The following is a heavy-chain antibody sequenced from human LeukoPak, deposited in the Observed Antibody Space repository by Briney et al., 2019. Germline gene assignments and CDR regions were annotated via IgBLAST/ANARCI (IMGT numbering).Heavy chain of an antibody. CDR2: IIPICGIA. CDR3: AREGGPTPYCSSTSCYIGRWLDY. V-gene: IGHV1-69*04. CDR1: GGTFSSYA. J-gene: IGHJ4*02. Sequence: SVKVSCKASGGTFSSYAISWVRQAPGQGLEWMGRIIPICGIANYAQKFQGRVTITADKSTSTAYMELSSLRSEDTAVYYCAREGGPTPYCSSTSCYIGRWLDYWGQGTLVTVSS. D-gene: IGHD2-2*02.